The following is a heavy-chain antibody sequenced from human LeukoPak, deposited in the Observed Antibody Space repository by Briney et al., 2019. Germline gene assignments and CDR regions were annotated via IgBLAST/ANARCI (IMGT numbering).Heavy chain of an antibody. CDR1: GFTFSSYS. D-gene: IGHD6-19*01. CDR2: ISSSSSYI. Sequence: GGSLRLSCAASGFTFSSYSMNWVRQAPGKGLEWVSSISSSSSYIYYADSVKGRFTISRDNAKNSLYLQMNSLRAEDTAVYYCASHKQWLVSAPHWGQGTLVTVSS. CDR3: ASHKQWLVSAPH. V-gene: IGHV3-21*01. J-gene: IGHJ1*01.